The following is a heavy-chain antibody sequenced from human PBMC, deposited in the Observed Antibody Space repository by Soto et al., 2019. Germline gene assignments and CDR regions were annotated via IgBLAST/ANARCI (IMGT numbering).Heavy chain of an antibody. J-gene: IGHJ6*02. D-gene: IGHD3-9*01. CDR3: ARGLFSRLVTYYYYGMDV. V-gene: IGHV3-30-3*01. Sequence: QVQLVESGGGVVQPGRSLRLSCAASGFTFSSYAMHWVRQAPGKGLEWVAVISYDGSNKYYADSVKGRFTISRDNSKNTLYLQMNSLRAEDTAVYYCARGLFSRLVTYYYYGMDVWGQGTTVTVSS. CDR2: ISYDGSNK. CDR1: GFTFSSYA.